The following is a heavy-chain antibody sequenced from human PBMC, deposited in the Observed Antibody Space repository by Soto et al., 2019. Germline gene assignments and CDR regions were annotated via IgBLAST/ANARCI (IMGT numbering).Heavy chain of an antibody. D-gene: IGHD2-15*01. Sequence: PGESLKISCKGSGYSFTSYWISWVRQIPGKGLEWMGRIDPSDSYTNYSPSFQGHVTISADKSISTAYLQWSSLKASDTAMYYCARWGYCSGGSCYGFEPWGQGTLVTVSS. J-gene: IGHJ5*02. V-gene: IGHV5-10-1*01. CDR3: ARWGYCSGGSCYGFEP. CDR2: IDPSDSYT. CDR1: GYSFTSYW.